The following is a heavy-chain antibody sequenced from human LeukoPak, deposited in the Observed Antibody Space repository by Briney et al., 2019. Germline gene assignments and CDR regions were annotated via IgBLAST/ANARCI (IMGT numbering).Heavy chain of an antibody. CDR2: IIPILGIA. J-gene: IGHJ4*02. CDR3: ARYDSSGSPSDY. D-gene: IGHD3-22*01. Sequence: SVKVSCMASGGTFSSYTISWVRQAPGQGLEWMGRIIPILGIANYAQKFQGRVTITADKSTSTAYMELSSLRSEDTAVYYCARYDSSGSPSDYWGQGTLVTVSS. V-gene: IGHV1-69*02. CDR1: GGTFSSYT.